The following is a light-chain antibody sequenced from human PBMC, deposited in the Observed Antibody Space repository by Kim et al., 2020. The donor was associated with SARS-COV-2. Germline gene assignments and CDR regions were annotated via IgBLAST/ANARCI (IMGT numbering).Light chain of an antibody. CDR3: MQALQTPYT. J-gene: IGKJ2*01. CDR2: LGS. V-gene: IGKV2-28*01. Sequence: PASISCRSSQGLLHSNGYDYLDWYLQKPGQSPQLLIYLGSNRASGVPDRFSGSGSGTDFTLKISRVEAEDVGVYYCMQALQTPYTFGQGTKVDIK. CDR1: QGLLHSNGYDY.